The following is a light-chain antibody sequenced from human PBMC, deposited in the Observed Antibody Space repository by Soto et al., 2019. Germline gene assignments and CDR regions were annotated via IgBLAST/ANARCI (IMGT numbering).Light chain of an antibody. J-gene: IGKJ1*01. Sequence: IVITQTPLSLSVSPGQPASISCKSSESLLHSDLKTHLYWYLQKAGQSPQLLIFEGSNRFSGVPDRFSASGSGTDFTLSIGSLQAEDVAVYYCQQYYSTPRTFGQGTKVDI. CDR3: QQYYSTPRT. V-gene: IGKV2D-29*02. CDR2: EGS. CDR1: ESLLHSDLKTH.